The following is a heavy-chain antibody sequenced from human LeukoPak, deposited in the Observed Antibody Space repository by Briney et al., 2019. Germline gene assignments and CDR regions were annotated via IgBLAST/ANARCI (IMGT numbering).Heavy chain of an antibody. Sequence: PSETLSLTCTVSGGSISSSSYYWGWIRQPPGKGLEWIGSIYYSGSTYYNPSLRSRVTISVDTSKNQFSLKLSSVTAADTAVYYCARHRAAATYYYDSSGYYYGAFDIWGQGTMVTVSS. CDR1: GGSISSSSYY. CDR3: ARHRAAATYYYDSSGYYYGAFDI. J-gene: IGHJ3*02. V-gene: IGHV4-39*01. CDR2: IYYSGST. D-gene: IGHD3-22*01.